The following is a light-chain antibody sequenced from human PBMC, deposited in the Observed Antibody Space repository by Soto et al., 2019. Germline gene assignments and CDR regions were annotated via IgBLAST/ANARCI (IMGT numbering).Light chain of an antibody. V-gene: IGLV2-11*01. CDR2: DVS. CDR1: SSDVGTYNY. Sequence: QSALTQPRSVSGPPGQSVSISCSGTSSDVGTYNYVSWYQQHPGKAPKLMIYDVSKRPSGVPDRFSGSKSGNTASLTISGLQAEDEADYYCQTSDSGLFGLIFGTGTKLTVL. J-gene: IGLJ1*01. CDR3: QTSDSGLFGLI.